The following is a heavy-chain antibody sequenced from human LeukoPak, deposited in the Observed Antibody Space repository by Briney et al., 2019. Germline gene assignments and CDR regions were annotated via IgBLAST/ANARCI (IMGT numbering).Heavy chain of an antibody. J-gene: IGHJ3*02. D-gene: IGHD2-15*01. Sequence: SETLSLTCTVSGGSFSSSSYYWGWIRQPPGKGLEWIGSIYYSGSTYYNPSLKSRVTISVDTSKNQFSLKLSSVTAADTAVYYCALYCSGGSCHLDAFDIWGQGTMVTVSS. CDR2: IYYSGST. CDR3: ALYCSGGSCHLDAFDI. CDR1: GGSFSSSSYY. V-gene: IGHV4-39*01.